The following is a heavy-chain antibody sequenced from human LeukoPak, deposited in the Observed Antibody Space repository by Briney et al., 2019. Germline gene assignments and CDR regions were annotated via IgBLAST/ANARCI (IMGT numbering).Heavy chain of an antibody. Sequence: PWGSLRLSCAASGFTVSSNYMSWVRQAPGKGLEWVSVIYGGGSIYYTDSVKGRFTTSRDNSKNTVHLQMNSLRAEDTAVYYCARDSGWRFDYWGQGTLVTVSS. V-gene: IGHV3-66*01. CDR1: GFTVSSNY. J-gene: IGHJ4*02. CDR3: ARDSGWRFDY. D-gene: IGHD2-15*01. CDR2: IYGGGSI.